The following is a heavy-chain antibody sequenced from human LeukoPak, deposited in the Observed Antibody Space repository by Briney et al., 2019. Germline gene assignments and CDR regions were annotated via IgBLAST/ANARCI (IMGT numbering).Heavy chain of an antibody. V-gene: IGHV3-7*01. CDR3: ARDAYGDYHDY. D-gene: IGHD4-17*01. CDR1: GFTFSSYW. J-gene: IGHJ4*02. CDR2: IKQDGSEK. Sequence: GGSLRLSCAASGFTFSSYWMSWVRQAPGKGLEWVANIKQDGSEKYYVDSVKGRFTVSRDNAKNSLYLQMNSLRAEDTAVYYCARDAYGDYHDYWGQGTLVTVSS.